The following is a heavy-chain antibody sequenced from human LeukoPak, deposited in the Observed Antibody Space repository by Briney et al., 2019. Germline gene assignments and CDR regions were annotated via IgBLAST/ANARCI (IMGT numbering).Heavy chain of an antibody. D-gene: IGHD3-22*01. CDR3: AKRYDRAPHDAFDI. CDR2: IRYDGSNK. V-gene: IGHV3-30*02. CDR1: GFTFSCYG. Sequence: GGSLRLSCAASGFTFSCYGMHWVRQAPGKGLEWVAFIRYDGSNKYYADSVKGRFTISRDNSKNTLYLQMNSLRAEDTAVYYCAKRYDRAPHDAFDIWGQGTMVTISS. J-gene: IGHJ3*02.